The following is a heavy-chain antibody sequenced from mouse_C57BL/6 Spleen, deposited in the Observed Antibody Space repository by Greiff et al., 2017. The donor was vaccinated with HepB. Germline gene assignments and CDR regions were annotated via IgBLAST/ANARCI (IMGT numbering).Heavy chain of an antibody. J-gene: IGHJ4*01. CDR1: GFTFSSYA. Sequence: EVMLVESGEGLVKPGGSLKLSCAASGFTFSSYAMSWVRQTPEKRLEWVAYISSGGDYIYYADTVKGRFTISRDNARNTLYLQMSSLKSEDTAMYYCTRGITTVHHYYAMDYWGQGTSVTVSS. D-gene: IGHD1-1*01. V-gene: IGHV5-9-1*02. CDR2: ISSGGDYI. CDR3: TRGITTVHHYYAMDY.